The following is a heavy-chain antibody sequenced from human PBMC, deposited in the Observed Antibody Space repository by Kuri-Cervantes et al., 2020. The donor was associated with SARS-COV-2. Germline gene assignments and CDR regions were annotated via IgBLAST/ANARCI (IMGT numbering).Heavy chain of an antibody. CDR2: IYPGDSDT. V-gene: IGHV5-51*01. D-gene: IGHD6-19*01. CDR3: ARHSNGWSSYFDY. Sequence: KVSCKGSGYSFTSYWIGWVRQMPGKGLEWMGIIYPGDSDTRYSPSFQGQVTISADKSISTAYLQWRSLKASDTAIYYCARHSNGWSSYFDYWGQGTLVTVSS. CDR1: GYSFTSYW. J-gene: IGHJ4*02.